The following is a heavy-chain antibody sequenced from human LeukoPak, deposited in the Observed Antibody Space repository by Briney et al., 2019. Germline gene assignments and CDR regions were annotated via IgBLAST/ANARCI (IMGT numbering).Heavy chain of an antibody. CDR2: ISSSSSTI. CDR1: GFTFSSYS. V-gene: IGHV3-48*02. CDR3: AREVYYYYGMDV. J-gene: IGHJ6*02. Sequence: GGSLRLSCAASGFTFSSYSMNWVRQAPGKGLEWVSYISSSSSTIYYADSVKGRYTISRDNAKNSLYLQMNSLRDEDTAVYYCAREVYYYYGMDVWGQGTTVTVSS.